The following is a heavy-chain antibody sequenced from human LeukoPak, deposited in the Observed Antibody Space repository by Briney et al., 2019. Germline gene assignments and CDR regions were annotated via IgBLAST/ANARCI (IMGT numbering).Heavy chain of an antibody. Sequence: ASVKVSCKPSGYTFTDYYMHWVRRAPGQGLEWMGWINPNSGGTIYAQNFQGRVTMTRDTSISTAYMELSSDDTAVYYCARKSAGRRSFDIWGQGTMVTVSS. J-gene: IGHJ3*02. D-gene: IGHD3-10*01. CDR3: ARKSAGRRSFDI. V-gene: IGHV1-2*02. CDR1: GYTFTDYY. CDR2: INPNSGGT.